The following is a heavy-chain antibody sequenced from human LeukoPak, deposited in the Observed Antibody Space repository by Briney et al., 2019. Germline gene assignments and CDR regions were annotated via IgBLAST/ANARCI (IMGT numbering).Heavy chain of an antibody. J-gene: IGHJ4*02. V-gene: IGHV3-23*01. CDR3: AKDRFGGQEIDY. CDR1: GLTFSYTW. D-gene: IGHD3-10*01. CDR2: ISGSGGST. Sequence: GGSLRLSCAASGLTFSYTWMSWVRQAPGKGLEWVSAISGSGGSTYYADSVKGRFTISRDNSKNTLYLQMNSLRAEDTAVYYCAKDRFGGQEIDYWGQGTLVTVSS.